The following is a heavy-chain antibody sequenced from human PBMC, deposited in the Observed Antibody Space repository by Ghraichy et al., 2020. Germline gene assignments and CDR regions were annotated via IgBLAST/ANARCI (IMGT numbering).Heavy chain of an antibody. CDR3: ARGGQYSSGWYVGGSYFDY. CDR2: IYYSGST. Sequence: SETLSLTCTVSGGSISSYYWSWIRQPPGKGLEWIGYIYYSGSTNYNPSLKSRVTISVDTSKNQFSLKLSSVTAADTAVYYCARGGQYSSGWYVGGSYFDYWGQGTLVTVSS. J-gene: IGHJ4*02. CDR1: GGSISSYY. D-gene: IGHD6-19*01. V-gene: IGHV4-59*01.